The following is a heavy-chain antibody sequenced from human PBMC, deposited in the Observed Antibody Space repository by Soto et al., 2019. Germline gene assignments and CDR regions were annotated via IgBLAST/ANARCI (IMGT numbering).Heavy chain of an antibody. J-gene: IGHJ4*02. CDR2: IYNGETT. CDR1: PGSMRSYY. D-gene: IGHD2-15*01. V-gene: IGHV4-59*01. CDR3: ARDFGRAHGY. Sequence: SETLSLTCSVSPGSMRSYYWSWIRQPPGKGLEWIGYIYNGETTNYNPSLKSRVTISVDTSKNQFSLRLSSVTAADTAVYYCARDFGRAHGYWGPGTLVTVA.